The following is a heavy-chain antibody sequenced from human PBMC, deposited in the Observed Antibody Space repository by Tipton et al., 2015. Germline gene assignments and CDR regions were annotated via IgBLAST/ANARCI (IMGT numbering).Heavy chain of an antibody. CDR3: ACQDYDSLTRDYQTVDY. V-gene: IGHV5-51*01. Sequence: VQLVQSGGEVKKPGESLKISCKGSGYSFTSYWIGWVRQMPGKGLEWIGSISHSGNTYYNPSLKSRVTMSRDTSKNQFSLKLTSVTAADTAVYYCACQDYDSLTRDYQTVDYWGQGTLVTVSP. D-gene: IGHD3-9*01. CDR2: ISHSGNT. CDR1: GYSFTSYW. J-gene: IGHJ4*02.